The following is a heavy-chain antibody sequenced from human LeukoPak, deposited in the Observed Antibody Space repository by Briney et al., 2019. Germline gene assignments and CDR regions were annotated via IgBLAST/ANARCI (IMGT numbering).Heavy chain of an antibody. D-gene: IGHD3-10*01. CDR3: ARVEKESLLWFGELFNSNWFDP. J-gene: IGHJ5*02. V-gene: IGHV1-46*01. CDR2: INPSGGST. Sequence: ASVTVSCTASGYTFTSYYMHWVRQAPGQGLEWMGIINPSGGSTSYAQKFQGRVTMTRDTSTSTVYMELSSLRSDDTAVYYCARVEKESLLWFGELFNSNWFDPWGQGTLVTVSS. CDR1: GYTFTSYY.